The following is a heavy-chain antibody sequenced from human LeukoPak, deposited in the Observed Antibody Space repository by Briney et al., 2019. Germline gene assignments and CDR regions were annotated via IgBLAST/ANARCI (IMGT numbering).Heavy chain of an antibody. CDR2: INPSGGST. CDR3: ARSDNMERTRTLWFGESFNWFDP. D-gene: IGHD3-10*01. V-gene: IGHV1-46*01. J-gene: IGHJ5*02. CDR1: GYTFTSYY. Sequence: ASVKVSCKASGYTFTSYYMHWVRQAPGQGLEWMGIINPSGGSTSYAQKFQGRVTMTRDTSTSTVYMELSSLRSEDTAVYYCARSDNMERTRTLWFGESFNWFDPWGQGTLVTVSS.